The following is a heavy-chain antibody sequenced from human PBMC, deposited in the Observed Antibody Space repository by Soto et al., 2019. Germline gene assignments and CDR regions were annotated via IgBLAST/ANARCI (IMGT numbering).Heavy chain of an antibody. CDR2: IVPLFGTA. V-gene: IGHV1-69*12. CDR3: ARDGDPGYSFWSGPLGGGRFDP. Sequence: QVQLVQSGAEVKEPGSSVNVSCKTSGGTFGNTAVTWVRQVPGQGLEWIGGIVPLFGTANYAQKFRGRVTITADASTSTAYMDLSSLRSDDTAIYYCARDGDPGYSFWSGPLGGGRFDPWGQGTLVTVSS. J-gene: IGHJ5*02. D-gene: IGHD3-3*01. CDR1: GGTFGNTA.